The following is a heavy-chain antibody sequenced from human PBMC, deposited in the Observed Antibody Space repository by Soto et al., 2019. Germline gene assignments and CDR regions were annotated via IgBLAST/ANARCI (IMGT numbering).Heavy chain of an antibody. J-gene: IGHJ4*02. D-gene: IGHD3-3*01. V-gene: IGHV1-69*13. CDR1: GGTFSSYA. Sequence: ASVKVSCKASGGTFSSYAISWVRQAPGQGLEWMGGIIPIFGTANYAQKFQGRVTITADESTSTAYMELSSLRSEDTAVYYCARDPSYYDFWSGHFDYWGQGTLVTVSS. CDR2: IIPIFGTA. CDR3: ARDPSYYDFWSGHFDY.